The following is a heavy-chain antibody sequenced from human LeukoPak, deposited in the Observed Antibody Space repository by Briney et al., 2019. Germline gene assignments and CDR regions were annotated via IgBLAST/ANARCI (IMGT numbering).Heavy chain of an antibody. Sequence: SLKVSCKGSGCTFSSYAISWVRHAPGQGLEWIVEMIPIFGTGNYAQKFQGRVTITADQSTSTAYMELSSLRSEDTAVYYCARVPYSSSWYFFQHWGQGTLVTVSS. V-gene: IGHV1-69*13. CDR1: GCTFSSYA. CDR2: MIPIFGTG. D-gene: IGHD6-13*01. CDR3: ARVPYSSSWYFFQH. J-gene: IGHJ1*01.